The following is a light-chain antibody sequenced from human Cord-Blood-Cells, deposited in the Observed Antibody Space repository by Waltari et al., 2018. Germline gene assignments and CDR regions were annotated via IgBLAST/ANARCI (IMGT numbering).Light chain of an antibody. Sequence: QSALTQPASVSGSPGQSIPISCTGTSSDVGGSTYVSWYQQHPGKAPKLMIYDVSNRPSGVSNRFSGSKSGNTASLTISGLQAEDEADYYCSSYTSSSVVFGGGTKLTVL. CDR2: DVS. CDR3: SSYTSSSVV. V-gene: IGLV2-14*01. CDR1: SSDVGGSTY. J-gene: IGLJ2*01.